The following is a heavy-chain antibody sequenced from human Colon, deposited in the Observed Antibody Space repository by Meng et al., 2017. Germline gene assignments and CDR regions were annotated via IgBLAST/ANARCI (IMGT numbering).Heavy chain of an antibody. CDR3: ARDRRGTTDYFDY. V-gene: IGHV1-18*01. J-gene: IGHJ4*02. Sequence: SVKVSCKASGYTFTSYGISWVRQAPGQGLEWMGWISGYNGNTNYAQKLQGRVTMTTDTSTTTAYMELRSLRSDDTAVYYCARDRRGTTDYFDYWGQGTLVTVSS. D-gene: IGHD5-24*01. CDR1: GYTFTSYG. CDR2: ISGYNGNT.